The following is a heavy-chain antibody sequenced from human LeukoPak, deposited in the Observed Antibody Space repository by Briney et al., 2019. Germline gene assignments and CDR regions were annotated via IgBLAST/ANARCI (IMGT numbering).Heavy chain of an antibody. V-gene: IGHV4-34*01. CDR3: ARYGRIWSGYYTPPYYYMDV. CDR1: GGSFSGYY. J-gene: IGHJ6*03. CDR2: INHSGST. Sequence: SETLSLTCAVYGGSFSGYYWSWIRQPPGKGLEWIGEINHSGSTNYNPSLKSRVTISVDTPKNQFSLKLSSVTAADTAVYYCARYGRIWSGYYTPPYYYMDVWGKGTTVTVSS. D-gene: IGHD3-3*01.